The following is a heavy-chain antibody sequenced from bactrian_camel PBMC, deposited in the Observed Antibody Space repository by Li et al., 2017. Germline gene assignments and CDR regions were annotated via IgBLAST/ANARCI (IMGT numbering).Heavy chain of an antibody. CDR2: VGSDGVTT. V-gene: IGHV3S40*01. CDR1: GFTCPYS. J-gene: IGHJ4*01. Sequence: DVQLVESGGGLVQPGASLRLSCAASGFTCPYSMNWVRQAPGKELEWVSYVGSDGVTTFYRDSVKGRFTVSRDNAQNTVLLHMTSLQSEDTAVYYCATVEFHTGTFSRFWGQGTQVTVS. D-gene: IGHD7*01. CDR3: ATVEFHTGTFSRF.